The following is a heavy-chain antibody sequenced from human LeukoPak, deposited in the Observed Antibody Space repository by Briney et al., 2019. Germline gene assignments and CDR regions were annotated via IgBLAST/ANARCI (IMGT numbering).Heavy chain of an antibody. CDR3: ARDLAWGAFDY. V-gene: IGHV3-23*01. CDR1: GFTFRNYG. J-gene: IGHJ4*02. D-gene: IGHD7-27*01. Sequence: GGSLRLSCAASGFTFRNYGMSWIRQAPGKGLEWLSGVSPPGGGTYYADSVKGRFTISRDDSKNTLSLQMNSLRVEDTAVYYCARDLAWGAFDYWGQGTLVTVSS. CDR2: VSPPGGGT.